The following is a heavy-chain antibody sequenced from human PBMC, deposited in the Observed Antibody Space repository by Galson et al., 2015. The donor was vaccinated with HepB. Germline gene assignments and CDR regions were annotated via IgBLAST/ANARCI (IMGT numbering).Heavy chain of an antibody. J-gene: IGHJ4*02. CDR1: GFTFSSYA. V-gene: IGHV3-30*04. D-gene: IGHD2-15*01. CDR2: ISYDGSNK. CDR3: ASDGCSGGSCYSGVDY. Sequence: SLRLSCAASGFTFSSYAMHWVRQAPGKGLEWVAVISYDGSNKYYADSVKGRFTISRDNSKNTLYLQMNSLRAEDTAVYYCASDGCSGGSCYSGVDYWGQGTLVTVSS.